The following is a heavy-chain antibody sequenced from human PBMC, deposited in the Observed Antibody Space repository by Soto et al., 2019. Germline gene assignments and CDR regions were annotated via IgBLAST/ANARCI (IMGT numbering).Heavy chain of an antibody. D-gene: IGHD3-9*01. CDR2: ISSNGGST. J-gene: IGHJ4*02. CDR1: GFTFSSYA. V-gene: IGHV3-64D*06. Sequence: GGSLRLSCSASGFTFSSYAMHWVRQAPGKGLEYVSAISSNGGSTYYADSVKGRFTISRDNSKNTLYLQMSSLRAEDTAVYYCVKALRYFDWLPDFDYWGQGTLVTVS. CDR3: VKALRYFDWLPDFDY.